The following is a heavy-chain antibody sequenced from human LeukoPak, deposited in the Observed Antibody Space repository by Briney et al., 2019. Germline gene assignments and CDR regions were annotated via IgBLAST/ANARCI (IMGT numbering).Heavy chain of an antibody. CDR1: GYTFTSYA. D-gene: IGHD3-10*01. V-gene: IGHV7-4-1*02. CDR3: ARVGAGSGSYYKGPDY. J-gene: IGHJ4*02. CDR2: INTNTGNP. Sequence: ASVKVSCKASGYTFTSYATNWVRQAPGQGLEWMGWINTNTGNPTYAQGFTGRFVFSLDTSVSTAYLQISSLKAEDTAVYYCARVGAGSGSYYKGPDYWGQGTLVTVSS.